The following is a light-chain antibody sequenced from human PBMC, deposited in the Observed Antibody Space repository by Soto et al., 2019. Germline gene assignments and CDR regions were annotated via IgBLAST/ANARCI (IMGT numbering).Light chain of an antibody. CDR1: QTISSN. CDR3: QQYNQWPPLT. CDR2: DAS. J-gene: IGKJ4*01. Sequence: EIVLTQSPTTLSVSPGERATLSCRASQTISSNLAWYQQKPGQPLSLLIYDASTRATGVSGRFSGSGSGTEFTLTISSLQSADFAIYYCQQYNQWPPLTFGGGTKVEI. V-gene: IGKV3-15*01.